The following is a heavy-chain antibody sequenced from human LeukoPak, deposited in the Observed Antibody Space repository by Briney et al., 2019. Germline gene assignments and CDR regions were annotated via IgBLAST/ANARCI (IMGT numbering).Heavy chain of an antibody. D-gene: IGHD2-15*01. Sequence: GESLKISCEGSGYSFTSYWITWVRQMPGKGLEWMGRIDPSDSYTNYSPSFQGHVTISADKPISTAYLQWSSLKASDSAIYYCAREPRGYCSGGSCWYYWGQGTLVTVSS. CDR2: IDPSDSYT. V-gene: IGHV5-10-1*01. CDR3: AREPRGYCSGGSCWYY. CDR1: GYSFTSYW. J-gene: IGHJ4*02.